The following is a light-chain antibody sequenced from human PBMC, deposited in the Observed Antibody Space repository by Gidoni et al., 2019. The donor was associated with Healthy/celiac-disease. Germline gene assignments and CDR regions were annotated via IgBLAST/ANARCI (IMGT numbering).Light chain of an antibody. CDR3: QQYNNWPPRVT. J-gene: IGKJ2*01. CDR1: PRGSSN. V-gene: IGKV3-15*01. CDR2: GAS. Sequence: EIVMTQSTATLSVSPGERATLSCRASPRGSSNLAWYQQKPGQAPRLLIYGASTRATGIPARFSGSGSGTEFTLTISSLQSEDFAVYYCQQYNNWPPRVTFGQGTKLEIK.